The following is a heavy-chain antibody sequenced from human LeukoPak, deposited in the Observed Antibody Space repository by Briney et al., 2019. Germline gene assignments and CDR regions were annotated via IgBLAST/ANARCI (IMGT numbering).Heavy chain of an antibody. CDR2: IRTTAEGAKYA. CDR3: ETGIRYAFDY. V-gene: IGHV3-48*02. J-gene: IGHJ4*02. D-gene: IGHD3-9*01. Sequence: GGSLRLSCATSGFSFTDYPMNWVRQAPGKGLEWISNIRTTAEGAKYAYYADSVKGRVTISRDDGKNTLYLHMNSLRDDDTAVYQAETGIRYAFDYWGQGILVTVSS. CDR1: GFSFTDYP.